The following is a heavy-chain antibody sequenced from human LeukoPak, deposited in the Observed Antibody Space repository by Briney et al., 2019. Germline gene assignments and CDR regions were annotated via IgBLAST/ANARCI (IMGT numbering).Heavy chain of an antibody. CDR2: ITSGFTP. D-gene: IGHD2-15*01. CDR3: AKDYSDSRVADVFFEY. J-gene: IGHJ4*02. Sequence: PGGSLRLSCAASGLTFSGYAMSWFRQAPGKGLEWVSGITSGFTPHYADSVKGRFTISRDDSKNTFHLQLNSLRAEDTAVYYCAKDYSDSRVADVFFEYWGQGTLVTVSS. V-gene: IGHV3-23*01. CDR1: GLTFSGYA.